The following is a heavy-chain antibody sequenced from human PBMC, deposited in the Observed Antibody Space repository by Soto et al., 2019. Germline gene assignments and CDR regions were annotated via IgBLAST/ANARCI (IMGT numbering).Heavy chain of an antibody. CDR2: ISWNSGSI. D-gene: IGHD5-12*01. J-gene: IGHJ3*02. CDR1: GFTFDDYA. CDR3: AKDRSRGYSGYDDAFDI. V-gene: IGHV3-9*01. Sequence: GGSLRLSCAASGFTFDDYAMHWVRQAPGKGLEWVSGISWNSGSIGYADSVKGRFTISRDNAKNSLYLQMNSLRAEDTALYYCAKDRSRGYSGYDDAFDIWGQGTMVTVSS.